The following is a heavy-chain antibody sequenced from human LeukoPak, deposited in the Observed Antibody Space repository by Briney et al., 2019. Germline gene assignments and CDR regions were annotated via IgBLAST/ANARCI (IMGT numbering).Heavy chain of an antibody. CDR2: INPSGGTT. CDR1: GYTFTSYY. D-gene: IGHD2-15*01. V-gene: IGHV1-46*01. CDR3: ARAHCSGGACPNWFDP. Sequence: ASVKVSCKASGYTFTSYYMHWVRQAPGQGLEWMGIINPSGGTTGYAQKSQGRVTMTRDTSTSTVYMELSSLRSDDTAVYYCARAHCSGGACPNWFDPWGQGTLVTVSS. J-gene: IGHJ5*02.